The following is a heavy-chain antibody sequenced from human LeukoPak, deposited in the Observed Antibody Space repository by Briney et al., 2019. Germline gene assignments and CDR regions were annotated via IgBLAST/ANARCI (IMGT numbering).Heavy chain of an antibody. V-gene: IGHV3-9*01. D-gene: IGHD5-18*01. CDR1: GFAFDDYA. CDR2: ISWSSASI. J-gene: IGHJ4*02. CDR3: TKVHNTAIVGGFDS. Sequence: GRSLRLSCAASGFAFDDYAMYWVRQAPGKGPEWVSVISWSSASIVYADSVKGRFIVSRDNAKNSLYLQTNSLRPEDTAFYYCTKVHNTAIVGGFDSWGQGALVTVSS.